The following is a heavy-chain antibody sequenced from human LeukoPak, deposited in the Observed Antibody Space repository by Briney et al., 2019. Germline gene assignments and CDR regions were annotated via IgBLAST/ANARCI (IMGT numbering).Heavy chain of an antibody. CDR3: GRAF. V-gene: IGHV3-21*06. CDR2: ISYRSSNI. Sequence: GGSLRLSCTASGFTFSDCDMNWFRQAPGKGLEWVASISYRSSNIYYADSAKGRFTISRDNAKNSLYLQMNNLRAEDTAVYYCGRAFWGQGILVTVSS. J-gene: IGHJ4*02. CDR1: GFTFSDCD.